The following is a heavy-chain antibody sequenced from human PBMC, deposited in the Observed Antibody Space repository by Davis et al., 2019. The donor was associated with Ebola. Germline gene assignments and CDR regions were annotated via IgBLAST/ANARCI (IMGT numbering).Heavy chain of an antibody. D-gene: IGHD2-15*01. CDR3: TTACGGSCYSAVYYGMDV. Sequence: PGGSLRLSCAASGFTFSNAWMSWVRQAPGKGLEWVGRIKSKTDGGTTDYAAPVKGRFTISRDDSKNTLYLQMNSLKTEDTAVYYCTTACGGSCYSAVYYGMDVWGQGTTVTVSS. CDR2: IKSKTDGGTT. V-gene: IGHV3-15*01. CDR1: GFTFSNAW. J-gene: IGHJ6*02.